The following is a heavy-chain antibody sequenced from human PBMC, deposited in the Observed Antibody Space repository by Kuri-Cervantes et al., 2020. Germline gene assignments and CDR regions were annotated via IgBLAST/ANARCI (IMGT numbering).Heavy chain of an antibody. CDR2: ISAYNGDT. Sequence: ASVKVSCKASGYTFTSYGISWVRQAPGQGLEWMGWISAYNGDTNYAQKLQGRVTMTTDTSTSTAYMELRSLRSQDTAVYFCARHTVLQPKFYYYYMDVWGKGTTVTVSS. J-gene: IGHJ6*03. CDR3: ARHTVLQPKFYYYYMDV. V-gene: IGHV1-18*01. CDR1: GYTFTSYG. D-gene: IGHD4-11*01.